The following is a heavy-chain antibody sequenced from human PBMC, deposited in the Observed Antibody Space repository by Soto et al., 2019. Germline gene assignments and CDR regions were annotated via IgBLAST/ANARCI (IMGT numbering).Heavy chain of an antibody. J-gene: IGHJ6*02. CDR3: AKDQYSGYDNVLDYYYYGMDV. CDR2: ISGSGGST. Sequence: PGGSLRLSCAASGFTISSYAMSWVRQAPGKGLEWVSAISGSGGSTYYADSVKGRFTISRDNSKNTLYLQMNSLRAEDTAVYYCAKDQYSGYDNVLDYYYYGMDVWGQGTTVTVSS. CDR1: GFTISSYA. V-gene: IGHV3-23*01. D-gene: IGHD5-12*01.